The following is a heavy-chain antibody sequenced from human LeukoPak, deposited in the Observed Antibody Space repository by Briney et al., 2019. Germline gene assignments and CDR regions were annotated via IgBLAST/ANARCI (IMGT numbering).Heavy chain of an antibody. CDR2: IRYDGSNK. CDR3: ARSEVVPAAIMGYFDY. Sequence: PGGSLRLSCAASGFTFSSYGMHWVRQAPGKGLEWVAFIRYDGSNKYYADSVKGRFTISRDNSKNTLYLQMNSLRAEDTAVYYCARSEVVPAAIMGYFDYWGQGTLVTVSS. CDR1: GFTFSSYG. D-gene: IGHD2-2*02. J-gene: IGHJ4*02. V-gene: IGHV3-30*02.